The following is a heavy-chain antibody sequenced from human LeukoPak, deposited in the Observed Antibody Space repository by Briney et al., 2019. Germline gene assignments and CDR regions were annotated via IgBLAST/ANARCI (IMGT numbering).Heavy chain of an antibody. CDR1: GFTFRSFA. CDR2: ISSNGGST. D-gene: IGHD6-19*01. V-gene: IGHV3-64D*06. Sequence: GGSLRLSCSASGFTFRSFAMHWVRQAPGKGLVYVSAISSNGGSTYYADSVKGRYTIYRDNYKNTLYLQMSSLRAEDTAVYYCVKDLLPGYSSGWSMNYWGQGTLVTVSS. CDR3: VKDLLPGYSSGWSMNY. J-gene: IGHJ4*02.